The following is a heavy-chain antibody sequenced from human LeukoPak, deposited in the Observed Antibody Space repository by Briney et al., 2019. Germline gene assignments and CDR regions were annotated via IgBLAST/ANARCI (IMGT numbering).Heavy chain of an antibody. CDR2: ISYDGSNK. J-gene: IGHJ4*02. D-gene: IGHD3-22*01. CDR1: GFTFSSYA. CDR3: AKGYYDSSGYSNYFDY. Sequence: GGSLRLSCAASGFTFSSYAMHWVRQAPGKGLEWVAVISYDGSNKYYADSVKGRFTISRDNSKNTLYLQMNSLRAEDTAVYYCAKGYYDSSGYSNYFDYWGQGTLVTVSS. V-gene: IGHV3-30-3*01.